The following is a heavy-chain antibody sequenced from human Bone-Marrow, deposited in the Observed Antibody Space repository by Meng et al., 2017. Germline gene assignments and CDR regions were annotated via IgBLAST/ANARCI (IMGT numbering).Heavy chain of an antibody. CDR2: IYSCGST. J-gene: IGHJ4*02. CDR1: GFTISSND. D-gene: IGHD1-1*01. Sequence: VQLVESGVGLIQPGGSLRLSCAASGFTISSNDRSWLRQAPGKGLEWVSVIYSCGSTYYADSVKGRFTISRDNSKNTLYLQMNSLRAEDTAVYYWARDGNYWGQGTLVTVSS. V-gene: IGHV3-66*03. CDR3: ARDGNY.